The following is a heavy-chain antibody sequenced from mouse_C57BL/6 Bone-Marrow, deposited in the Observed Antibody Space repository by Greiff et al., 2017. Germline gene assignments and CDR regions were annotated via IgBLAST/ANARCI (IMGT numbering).Heavy chain of an antibody. CDR1: GYTFTSYW. CDR2: IYPSDSET. CDR3: SRSLLYSSEGWFAY. D-gene: IGHD2-12*01. J-gene: IGHJ3*01. V-gene: IGHV1-61*01. Sequence: QVQLQQPGAELVRPGSSVKLSCKASGYTFTSYWMDWVKQRPGQGLEWIGNIYPSDSETHYNQKFKDKATLTVDKSSNTAYMQLSSLTSEDSAVYYCSRSLLYSSEGWFAYWGQGTLVTVSA.